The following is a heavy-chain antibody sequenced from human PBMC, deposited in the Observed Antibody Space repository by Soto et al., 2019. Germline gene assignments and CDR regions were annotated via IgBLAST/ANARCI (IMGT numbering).Heavy chain of an antibody. CDR3: ARAARYGDYQRHFDY. V-gene: IGHV3-20*04. J-gene: IGHJ4*02. CDR2: ITWNGDST. Sequence: EVHLVESGGSVVRPGGSLRLSCAASGFTFDDYALSWVRQGPGKGLEWVSHITWNGDSTTYAESVRGRFTISRDNAKNSLSLQMNSLRAEDTALYYCARAARYGDYQRHFDYWGQGTLVTVSS. D-gene: IGHD4-17*01. CDR1: GFTFDDYA.